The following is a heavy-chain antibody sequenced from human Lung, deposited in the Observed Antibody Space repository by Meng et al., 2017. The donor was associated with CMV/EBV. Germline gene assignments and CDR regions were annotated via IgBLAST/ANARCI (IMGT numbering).Heavy chain of an antibody. Sequence: SXKISXAVSGFTFSVYNMQWVRQAPGKGLEWVAVISYDGSNKNYADSVKGRFTISRDNSKSTLFLQLNSLKVEDTGVYYCARSQWAYDRSGYYGEDSMDVWGQGTXVTVSS. CDR3: ARSQWAYDRSGYYGEDSMDV. CDR1: GFTFSVYN. CDR2: ISYDGSNK. J-gene: IGHJ6*02. V-gene: IGHV3-30-3*01. D-gene: IGHD3-22*01.